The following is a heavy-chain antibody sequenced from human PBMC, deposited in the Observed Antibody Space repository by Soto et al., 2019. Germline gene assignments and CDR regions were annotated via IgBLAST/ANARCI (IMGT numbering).Heavy chain of an antibody. CDR1: GGSISSYY. D-gene: IGHD3-9*01. CDR3: AISGYYDILTGYYTPDS. CDR2: IYYSGST. V-gene: IGHV4-59*12. J-gene: IGHJ5*01. Sequence: SETLSLTCTVSGGSISSYYWSWIRQPPGKGLEWIGYIYYSGSTNYNPSLKSRVTISVDTSKNQFSLKLSSVTAADTAVYYCAISGYYDILTGYYTPDSWGQGTLVTVSS.